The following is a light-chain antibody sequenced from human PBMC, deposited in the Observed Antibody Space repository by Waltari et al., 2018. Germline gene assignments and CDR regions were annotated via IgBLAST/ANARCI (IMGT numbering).Light chain of an antibody. CDR1: SSNVGSNS. V-gene: IGLV1-44*01. Sequence: QSVVTQPPSASGAPGQRVAISCSGSSSNVGSNSINWYQQLPGTAPKVVMYDIDRRPSGVPDRFSGSRSGTTASLTISGLQSEDEADYYCSVWDDSLSGPVFGGGTKLTVL. CDR3: SVWDDSLSGPV. CDR2: DID. J-gene: IGLJ2*01.